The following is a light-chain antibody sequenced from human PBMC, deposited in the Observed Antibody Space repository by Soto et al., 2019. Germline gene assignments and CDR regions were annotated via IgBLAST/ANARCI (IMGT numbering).Light chain of an antibody. Sequence: SVLTQPPSVSGAPGQRVTISCTGSSSNIGAGYDVHWYQQRPGTAPKLLIFSNINRPSGVPDRFSGSKSGTSASLAITGLQAEDEGDYYCSSYTTSYFYVFGPGTKVTVL. J-gene: IGLJ1*01. CDR1: SSNIGAGYD. V-gene: IGLV1-40*01. CDR3: SSYTTSYFYV. CDR2: SNI.